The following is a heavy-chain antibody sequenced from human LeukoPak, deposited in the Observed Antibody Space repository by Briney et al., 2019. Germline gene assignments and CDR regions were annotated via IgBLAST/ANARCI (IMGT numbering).Heavy chain of an antibody. CDR2: ISYSGGTT. D-gene: IGHD3-9*01. J-gene: IGHJ4*02. V-gene: IGHV3-23*01. CDR1: GFAFSTYA. CDR3: ASKTTGKYPLDN. Sequence: GGSLRLSCAASGFAFSTYAMAWVRQAPGKGLEWVSIISYSGGTTHYADSVKGRFTISRDNSKDTLYLQMNSLRAEDTAIYYCASKTTGKYPLDNWGQGTLVTVSS.